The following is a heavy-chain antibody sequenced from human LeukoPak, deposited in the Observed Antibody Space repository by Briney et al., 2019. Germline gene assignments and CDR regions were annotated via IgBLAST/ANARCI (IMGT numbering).Heavy chain of an antibody. CDR3: ARVGSDYGGYYMDV. CDR1: GFTFSSYW. Sequence: GGSLRLSCAASGFTFSSYWMSWVRQAPGKGLEWVANIKQDGSEKYYVDSVKGRFTISRDNAKNSLYLQMNSLRAEDTAVYYCARVGSDYGGYYMDVWGKGTTVTVSS. J-gene: IGHJ6*03. D-gene: IGHD4-17*01. V-gene: IGHV3-7*01. CDR2: IKQDGSEK.